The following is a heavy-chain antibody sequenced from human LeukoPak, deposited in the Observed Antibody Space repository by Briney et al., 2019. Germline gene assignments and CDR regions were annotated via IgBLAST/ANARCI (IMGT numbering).Heavy chain of an antibody. V-gene: IGHV3-21*01. J-gene: IGHJ3*02. CDR2: ISSSSSYI. CDR3: ARDGYYLDAFDI. D-gene: IGHD3-22*01. Sequence: GGSLILSCAASGFTFSSYSMNWVRQAPGKGLEWVSSISSSSSYIYYADSVKGRFTISRDNAKNSLYLQMNSLRAEDTAVYYCARDGYYLDAFDIWGQGTMVTVSS. CDR1: GFTFSSYS.